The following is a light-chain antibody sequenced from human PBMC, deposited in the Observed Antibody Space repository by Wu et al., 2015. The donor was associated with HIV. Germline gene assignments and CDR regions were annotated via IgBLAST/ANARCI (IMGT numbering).Light chain of an antibody. Sequence: EIVLTQSPATLSFSPGERATLFCRASQSVSGTLAWYQQKLGQAPRLLIYDASNRATGIPDRFSGGESVTDFTLTIDSLEPEDSAIYYCLQQYKWPLTFGQGTRLEIK. CDR2: DAS. V-gene: IGKV3-11*01. J-gene: IGKJ5*01. CDR3: LQQYKWPLT. CDR1: QSVSGT.